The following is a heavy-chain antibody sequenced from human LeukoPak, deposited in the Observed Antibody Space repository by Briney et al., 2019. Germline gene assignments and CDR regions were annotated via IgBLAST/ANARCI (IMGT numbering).Heavy chain of an antibody. D-gene: IGHD3/OR15-3a*01. CDR3: AREGRFLDRSPVDY. J-gene: IGHJ4*02. CDR1: GFTFSSYW. Sequence: GGSLRLSCAASGFTFSSYWMHWVRQAPGKGLVWVSGIKSDGSSTSYADSVNGRFTVSRDNAKNTLYLQMNSLRAEDTAVYYCAREGRFLDRSPVDYWGQGSLITVSS. CDR2: IKSDGSST. V-gene: IGHV3-74*01.